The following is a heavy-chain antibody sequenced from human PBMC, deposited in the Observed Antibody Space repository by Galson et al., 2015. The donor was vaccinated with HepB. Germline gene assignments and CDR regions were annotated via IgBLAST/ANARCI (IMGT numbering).Heavy chain of an antibody. CDR2: VVVGSDST. V-gene: IGHV1-58*02. D-gene: IGHD6-13*01. CDR1: GFTFTSST. J-gene: IGHJ6*02. CDR3: AASTHSSSWYSLFYYYAMDV. Sequence: SVKVSCKASGFTFTSSTMQWVRQARGQRLEWIGWVVVGSDSTNYAHNFQERVTITRDMSTSTAYMELSSLRSEDTAVYYCAASTHSSSWYSLFYYYAMDVWGQGTTVTVSS.